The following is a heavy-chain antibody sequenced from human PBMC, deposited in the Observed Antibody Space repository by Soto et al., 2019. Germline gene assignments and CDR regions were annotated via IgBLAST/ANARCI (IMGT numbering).Heavy chain of an antibody. CDR3: VSPYFDF. Sequence: SETLSLTCTVSGGSISSGDYYWSWIRQPPGKGLEWIGYIYYSGSTHYNPSLKSRVAISVDTSKNHYSLKLTSVTAADTAVYYCVSPYFDFWGQGTLVTVSS. CDR1: GGSISSGDYY. J-gene: IGHJ4*02. V-gene: IGHV4-30-4*01. CDR2: IYYSGST.